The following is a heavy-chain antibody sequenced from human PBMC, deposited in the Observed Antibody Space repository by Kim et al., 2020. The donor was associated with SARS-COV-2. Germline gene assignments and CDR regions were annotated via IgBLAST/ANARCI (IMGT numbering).Heavy chain of an antibody. J-gene: IGHJ4*02. CDR1: GFTFSSYS. CDR3: ARGPRGYSYDPGDY. CDR2: ISSSSSYI. D-gene: IGHD5-18*01. V-gene: IGHV3-21*01. Sequence: GGSLRLSCAASGFTFSSYSMNWVRQAPGKGLEWVSSISSSSSYIYYADSVKGRFTISRDNAKNSLYLQMNSLRAEDTAVYYCARGPRGYSYDPGDYWGQGTLVTVSS.